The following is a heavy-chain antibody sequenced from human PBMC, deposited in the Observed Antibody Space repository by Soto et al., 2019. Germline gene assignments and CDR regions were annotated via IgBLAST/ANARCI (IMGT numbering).Heavy chain of an antibody. V-gene: IGHV1-8*01. CDR1: GYTFTSYD. CDR3: AREPGGYGDEVYYFDY. CDR2: MNPNSGNT. J-gene: IGHJ4*02. Sequence: ASVKVSCKASGYTFTSYDINWVRQATGQGLEWMGWMNPNSGNTGYAQKFQGRVTMTTDTSTSTAYMELRSLRSDDTAVYYCAREPGGYGDEVYYFDYWGQGALVTVSS. D-gene: IGHD4-17*01.